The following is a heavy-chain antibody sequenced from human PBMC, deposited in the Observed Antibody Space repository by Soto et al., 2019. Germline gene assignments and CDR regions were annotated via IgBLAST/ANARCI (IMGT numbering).Heavy chain of an antibody. D-gene: IGHD3-3*01. CDR3: ARTPAKLRFLEWLTYYYGMDV. CDR1: GYTFTSYD. Sequence: ASVKVSCKASGYTFTSYDISWVRQAPGQGLEWMGWISAYNGNTNYAQKLQGRVTMTTDTSTSTAYMELRSLRSDDTAVYYCARTPAKLRFLEWLTYYYGMDVWGQGTTVTVSS. J-gene: IGHJ6*02. CDR2: ISAYNGNT. V-gene: IGHV1-18*04.